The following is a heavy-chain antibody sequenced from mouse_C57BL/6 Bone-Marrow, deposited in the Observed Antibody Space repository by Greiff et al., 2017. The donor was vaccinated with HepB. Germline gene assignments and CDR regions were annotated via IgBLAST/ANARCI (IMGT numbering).Heavy chain of an antibody. CDR3: ARGPFYYYGSSYGYFDV. D-gene: IGHD1-1*01. CDR2: IDPSDSYT. V-gene: IGHV1-50*01. Sequence: QVQLQQPGAELVKPGASVKLSCKASGYTFTSYWMQWVKQRPGQGLEWIGEIDPSDSYTNYNQKFKGKATLTVDTSSSTAYMQLSSLTSEDSAVYYCARGPFYYYGSSYGYFDVWGTGTTVTVSS. CDR1: GYTFTSYW. J-gene: IGHJ1*03.